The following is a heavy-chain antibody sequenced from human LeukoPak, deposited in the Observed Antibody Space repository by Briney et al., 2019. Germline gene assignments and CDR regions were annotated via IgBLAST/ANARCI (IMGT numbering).Heavy chain of an antibody. CDR1: GYTFTSNY. CDR2: IYPRDGST. V-gene: IGHV1-46*01. Sequence: GASVKVSCKASGYTFTSNYIHWVRQAPGQGLEWMGMIYPRDGSTSYAQKIQGRVTVTRDTSTSTVHMELSGLRSEDTVVYYCARDQEGFDYWGQGTLVTVSS. J-gene: IGHJ4*02. CDR3: ARDQEGFDY.